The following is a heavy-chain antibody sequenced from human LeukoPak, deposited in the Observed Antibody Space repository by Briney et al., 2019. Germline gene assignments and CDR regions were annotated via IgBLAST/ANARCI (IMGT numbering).Heavy chain of an antibody. CDR3: ARDLAYTSGYTSGTKDY. V-gene: IGHV3-21*01. CDR2: INFGSSFS. CDR1: GFTFSSYS. J-gene: IGHJ4*02. Sequence: GGSLRLSCAASGFTFSSYSMNWVRQAPGKGLEWVSFINFGSSFSYYADSVKGRFTISRDNAKNSLYLQMNSLRAEDTAVYYCARDLAYTSGYTSGTKDYWGQGTLVTVSS. D-gene: IGHD5-12*01.